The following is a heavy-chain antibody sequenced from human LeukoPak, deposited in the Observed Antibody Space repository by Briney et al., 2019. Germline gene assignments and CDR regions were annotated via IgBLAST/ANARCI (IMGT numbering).Heavy chain of an antibody. Sequence: SETLSLTCTVSGGSVSNYYWSWVRQPAGKGLEWVGRIYGSGTTRYNPSLQSRVTMSVDVYKNQFSLKLTSMTAADTAVYFCARGMAEAYDYNWFDPWGQGILVTVSS. J-gene: IGHJ5*02. CDR3: ARGMAEAYDYNWFDP. CDR1: GGSVSNYY. V-gene: IGHV4-4*07. D-gene: IGHD5-12*01. CDR2: IYGSGTT.